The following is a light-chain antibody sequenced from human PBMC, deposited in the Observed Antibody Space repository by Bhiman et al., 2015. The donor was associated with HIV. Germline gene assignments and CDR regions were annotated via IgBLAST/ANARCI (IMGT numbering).Light chain of an antibody. Sequence: QSVLTQPPSVSAAPGQKVTISCSGSSSTIGNNDVSWYQQLPGTAPKLLIYDNNKRPSGIPDRFSGSKSGTSATLGIAGLQTGDEADYYCGTWDSSLTVVFGTGTKVTVL. CDR1: SSTIGNND. CDR3: GTWDSSLTVV. CDR2: DNN. V-gene: IGLV1-51*01. J-gene: IGLJ1*01.